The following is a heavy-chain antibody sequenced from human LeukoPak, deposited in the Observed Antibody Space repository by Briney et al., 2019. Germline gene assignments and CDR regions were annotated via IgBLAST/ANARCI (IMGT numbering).Heavy chain of an antibody. J-gene: IGHJ4*02. Sequence: GGSLRLSCAASRFPFNTFAMTWVRQAPGKGLERVSPIIGSGDTTFYADSVKGRFTISRDNSKNTMYLQMNSLRAEDTAVYYCARDRLAVAGHVGYWGQGRLVTVSS. CDR3: ARDRLAVAGHVGY. D-gene: IGHD6-19*01. CDR1: RFPFNTFA. CDR2: IIGSGDTT. V-gene: IGHV3-23*01.